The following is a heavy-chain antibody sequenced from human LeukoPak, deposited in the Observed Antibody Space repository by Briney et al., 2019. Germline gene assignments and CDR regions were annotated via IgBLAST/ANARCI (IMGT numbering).Heavy chain of an antibody. J-gene: IGHJ4*02. D-gene: IGHD2-15*01. CDR1: GFMFSDYW. Sequence: GGSLRLSCAASGFMFSDYWMTWVRQAPGKGLEWVANIKEDGREKYYVDSVKGRFTLSKDNAKNSVYLQMNSLGAEDTAVYYCARGWGEKGYCRGGTCNNPQFDYWGQGILVSVSS. CDR3: ARGWGEKGYCRGGTCNNPQFDY. V-gene: IGHV3-7*01. CDR2: IKEDGREK.